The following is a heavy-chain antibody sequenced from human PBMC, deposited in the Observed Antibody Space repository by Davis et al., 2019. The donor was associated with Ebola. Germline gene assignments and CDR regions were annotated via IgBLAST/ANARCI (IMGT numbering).Heavy chain of an antibody. CDR2: IYYSGST. J-gene: IGHJ4*02. V-gene: IGHV4-59*01. Sequence: MPSETLSLTCPVPGGSISSYYWSWIRQPPGKGLEWIGYIYYSGSTNYNPSLKSRVTISVDTSKNQFSLKLSSVTAADTAVYYCARRGYGDYYFDYWGQGTLVTVSS. D-gene: IGHD4-17*01. CDR3: ARRGYGDYYFDY. CDR1: GGSISSYY.